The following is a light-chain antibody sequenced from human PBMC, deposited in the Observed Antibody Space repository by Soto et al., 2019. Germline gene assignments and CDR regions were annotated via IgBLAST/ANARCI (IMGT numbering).Light chain of an antibody. J-gene: IGKJ1*01. CDR1: QSISTW. CDR3: QHYNSYSEA. Sequence: DIQMTQSPSPLSASVGDSVTITCRASQSISTWLAWYQQKPGKAPKLLIYDASSFESGVPPRFSGSGSGTEFTLTISSLQPDDFATYYCQHYNSYSEAVGQGTKVDIK. V-gene: IGKV1-5*01. CDR2: DAS.